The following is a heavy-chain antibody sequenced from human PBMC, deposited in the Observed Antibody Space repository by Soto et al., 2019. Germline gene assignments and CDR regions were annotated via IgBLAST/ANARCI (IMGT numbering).Heavy chain of an antibody. V-gene: IGHV4-34*02. J-gene: IGHJ3*02. CDR3: VRGRAFMSRVAFDI. CDR1: GGSFSDYY. Sequence: QVQLQQRGAGLLKPSETLSLTCAVLGGSFSDYYWTWIRQPPGKGLEWIGEINHSGFTSYHPSLKSRLTLLVDTSTKEFSLNLSSVTAADTAAYHCVRGRAFMSRVAFDIWGQGTMVTVSS. D-gene: IGHD1-26*01. CDR2: INHSGFT.